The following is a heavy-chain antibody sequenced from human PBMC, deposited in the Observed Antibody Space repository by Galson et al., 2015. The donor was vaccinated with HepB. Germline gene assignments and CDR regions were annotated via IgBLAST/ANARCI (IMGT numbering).Heavy chain of an antibody. J-gene: IGHJ6*02. CDR3: ARDWGLGL. Sequence: SLRLSCAVSGFTFRIEAMNWVRQAPDKGLEFVAATSYDEKTKYYADSVRGRFTISRDNSKNTLYLQMSSLRLEDTALYYCARDWGLGLWGQGTTVTVSS. V-gene: IGHV3-30*04. D-gene: IGHD3-16*01. CDR2: TSYDEKTK. CDR1: GFTFRIEA.